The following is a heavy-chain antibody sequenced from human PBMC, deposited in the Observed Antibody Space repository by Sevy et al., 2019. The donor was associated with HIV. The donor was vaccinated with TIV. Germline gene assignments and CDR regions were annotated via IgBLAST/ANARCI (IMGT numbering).Heavy chain of an antibody. Sequence: GGSLRLSCAASGFTFSSYAMSWVRQAPGKGLEWVSAISGSGGSTYYADSVKGRFTISRDNSKNTLYLQMNSLRAEDTAVYYCANGDLYYYYGIDVWGQGTTVTVSS. CDR2: ISGSGGST. CDR3: ANGDLYYYYGIDV. V-gene: IGHV3-23*01. J-gene: IGHJ6*02. CDR1: GFTFSSYA. D-gene: IGHD7-27*01.